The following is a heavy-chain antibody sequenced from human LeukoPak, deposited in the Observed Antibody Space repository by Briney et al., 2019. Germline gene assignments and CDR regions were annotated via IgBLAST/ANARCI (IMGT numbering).Heavy chain of an antibody. D-gene: IGHD2-15*01. CDR1: GFTFSNYG. V-gene: IGHV3-30*18. J-gene: IGHJ4*02. Sequence: GGSLRLSCAASGFTFSNYGMHWVRQAPGKGLEWVAIISYDGSNKYYADSVKGRFTISRDNAKNSLYLQVNSLRAEDTALYYCAKAGGKVYCSGGSCLFDYWGQGTLVTVSS. CDR3: AKAGGKVYCSGGSCLFDY. CDR2: ISYDGSNK.